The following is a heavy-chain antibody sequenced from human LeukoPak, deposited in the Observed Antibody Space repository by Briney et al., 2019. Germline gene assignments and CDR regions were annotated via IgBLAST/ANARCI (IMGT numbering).Heavy chain of an antibody. J-gene: IGHJ4*02. CDR2: ISNDESNK. D-gene: IGHD5/OR15-5a*01. Sequence: PGGSLRLSCAASGFTFSSSAMHWVRQAPGKGLEWVTVISNDESNKYYADSVKGRFTISRDNSKNMLYLQMNSLRTEDTAVYYCARAPAKGLHDPPAPFDYWGQGTLVTVSS. CDR3: ARAPAKGLHDPPAPFDY. V-gene: IGHV3-30*03. CDR1: GFTFSSSA.